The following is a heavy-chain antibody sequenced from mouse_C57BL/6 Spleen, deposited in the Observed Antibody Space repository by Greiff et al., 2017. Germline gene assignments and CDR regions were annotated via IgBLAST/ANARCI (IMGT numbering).Heavy chain of an antibody. Sequence: EVNVVESGGGLVKPGGSLKLSCAASGFTFSSYAMSWVRQTPEKRLEWVATISDGGSYTYYPDNVKGRFTISRDNAKNNLYLQMRHLKSEDTAMYYCAREVPRVTTVAMDDWGQRTSVTVSS. V-gene: IGHV5-4*01. D-gene: IGHD2-2*01. CDR1: GFTFSSYA. CDR3: AREVPRVTTVAMDD. J-gene: IGHJ4*01. CDR2: ISDGGSYT.